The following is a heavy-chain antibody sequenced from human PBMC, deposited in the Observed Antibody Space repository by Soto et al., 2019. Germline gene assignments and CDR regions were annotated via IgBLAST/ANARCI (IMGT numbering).Heavy chain of an antibody. D-gene: IGHD6-19*01. CDR2: IIPIFGTA. J-gene: IGHJ6*02. Sequence: QVQLVQSGAEVKKPGSSVKVSCKASGGTFSSYAISWVRQAPGQGLEWMGGIIPIFGTANYAQKFQGRVTITADESTSTAYMELSSLRSEDTAVYYCAREGDETYRLIAVADHYYYYGMDVWGQGTTVTVSS. CDR3: AREGDETYRLIAVADHYYYYGMDV. V-gene: IGHV1-69*12. CDR1: GGTFSSYA.